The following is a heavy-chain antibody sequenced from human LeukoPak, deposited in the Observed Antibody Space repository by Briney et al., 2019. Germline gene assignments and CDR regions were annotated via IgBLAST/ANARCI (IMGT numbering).Heavy chain of an antibody. Sequence: GGSPRLSCAASGFTFDDYAMHWVRQAPGKGLEWVSGISWNSGSIGYADSVKGRFTISRDNAKNSLYLQMNSLRAEDTALYYCAKTYYYDSSGPLDYWGQGTLVTVSS. CDR3: AKTYYYDSSGPLDY. J-gene: IGHJ4*02. D-gene: IGHD3-22*01. V-gene: IGHV3-9*01. CDR1: GFTFDDYA. CDR2: ISWNSGSI.